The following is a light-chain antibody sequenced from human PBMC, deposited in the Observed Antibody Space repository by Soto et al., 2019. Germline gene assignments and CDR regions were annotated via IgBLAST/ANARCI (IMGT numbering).Light chain of an antibody. CDR1: SSDVGSYNL. CDR2: EVS. V-gene: IGLV2-23*02. J-gene: IGLJ2*01. CDR3: CSYAGSSSVV. Sequence: QSALTQPASVSGSPGQSITISFTGTSSDVGSYNLVSWYQQHPGKAPKLMMYEVSKRPSGVSNRFSGSKSGNTASLTISGLQAEDEAEYYCCSYAGSSSVVFGGGTKVTVL.